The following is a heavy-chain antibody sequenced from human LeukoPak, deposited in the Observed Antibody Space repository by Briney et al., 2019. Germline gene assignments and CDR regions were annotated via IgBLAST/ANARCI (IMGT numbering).Heavy chain of an antibody. CDR1: GFTFSDYY. J-gene: IGHJ6*03. V-gene: IGHV3-11*04. Sequence: GGSLRPSCAASGFTFSDYYMSWIRQAPGKGLEWVSYISSSSSTIYYADSVKGRFTISRDNAKNSLYLQMNSLRAEDTAVYYCARVVHPAHPYMDVWGKGTTVTVSS. D-gene: IGHD6-25*01. CDR2: ISSSSSTI. CDR3: ARVVHPAHPYMDV.